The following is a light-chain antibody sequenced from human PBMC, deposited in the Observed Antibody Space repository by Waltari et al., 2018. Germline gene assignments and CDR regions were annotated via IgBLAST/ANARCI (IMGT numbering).Light chain of an antibody. J-gene: IGKJ1*01. CDR2: WAS. Sequence: DIVMTQSPDSLAVSLGEKATIKCRSSQSILYNSKTKSFLAWYHQKPGQPPKLLIYWASARESGVPERFSGSGSGTDFTLTIRSLQAEDVGIYYCLQDYSTPWMFGQGTRVEIK. CDR3: LQDYSTPWM. V-gene: IGKV4-1*01. CDR1: QSILYNSKTKSF.